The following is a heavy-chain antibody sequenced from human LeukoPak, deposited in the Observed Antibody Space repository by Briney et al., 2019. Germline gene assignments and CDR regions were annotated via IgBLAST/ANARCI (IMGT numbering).Heavy chain of an antibody. CDR2: IIPIFGTA. V-gene: IGHV1-69*13. J-gene: IGHJ4*02. D-gene: IGHD4-17*01. Sequence: ASVKVSCKASGYTFTSYYMHWVRQAPGQGLEWMGGIIPIFGTANYAQKFQGRVTITADESTSTAYMELSSLRSEDTAVYYCVRRDYGDFDYWGQGTLVTVSS. CDR3: VRRDYGDFDY. CDR1: GYTFTSYY.